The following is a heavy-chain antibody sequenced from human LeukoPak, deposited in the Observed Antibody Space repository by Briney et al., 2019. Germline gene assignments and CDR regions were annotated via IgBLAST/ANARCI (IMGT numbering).Heavy chain of an antibody. CDR2: IWYDGSNK. CDR3: ATHCSSTSCYMY. J-gene: IGHJ4*02. D-gene: IGHD2-2*02. Sequence: PGASLRLSCAASGFTFNNYGMHWVRQAPGKGLEWVAVIWYDGSNKYYADSVKGRFTISRDNPKNTLYLQMNSLRAEDTAVYYCATHCSSTSCYMYWGQGTLVTVSS. V-gene: IGHV3-33*01. CDR1: GFTFNNYG.